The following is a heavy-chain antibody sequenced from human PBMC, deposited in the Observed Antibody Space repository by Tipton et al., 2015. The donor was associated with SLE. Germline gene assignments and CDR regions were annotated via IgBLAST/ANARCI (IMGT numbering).Heavy chain of an antibody. J-gene: IGHJ4*02. CDR2: SYHSGST. Sequence: TLSLTCAVSGYSISSGLYWGWIRQPPGKGLEWIGSSYHSGSTCFNPSLKSRVTISVDTSKNQFSLNRSSVTAADTAVYYCARGGSSGTHFDYWGQGTLVTVSS. CDR1: GYSISSGLY. CDR3: ARGGSSGTHFDY. D-gene: IGHD3-22*01. V-gene: IGHV4-38-2*01.